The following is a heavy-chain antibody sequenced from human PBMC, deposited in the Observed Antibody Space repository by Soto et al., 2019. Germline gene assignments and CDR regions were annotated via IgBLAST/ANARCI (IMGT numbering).Heavy chain of an antibody. D-gene: IGHD2-2*01. J-gene: IGHJ4*02. V-gene: IGHV1-69*01. CDR2: IIPIFGTA. Sequence: QVQLVQSGAEVKKPGSSVKVSCKASGGTFSSYAISWVRQAPGQGLEWMGGIIPIFGTANYAQKFQGRVTITADESTSTDYMELSSLRSEDTAVYYCARGPGGYCSSTSCFSFVYFDYWGQGTLVTVSS. CDR3: ARGPGGYCSSTSCFSFVYFDY. CDR1: GGTFSSYA.